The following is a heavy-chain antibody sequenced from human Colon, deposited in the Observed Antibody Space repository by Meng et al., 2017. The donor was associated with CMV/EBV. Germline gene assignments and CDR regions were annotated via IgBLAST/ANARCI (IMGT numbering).Heavy chain of an antibody. D-gene: IGHD3-3*01. V-gene: IGHV3-7*01. CDR2: INEDGGEI. CDR3: ARITTFGTGLHGMDV. J-gene: IGHJ6*02. Sequence: GGSLRLSCAASGFTFSRNWMTWVRQAPGKGLDWVANINEDGGEIYYVDSLWGRFTISRDNAKNSLYLQMNSLRAEDSAVYYCARITTFGTGLHGMDVWGQGTTVTVS. CDR1: GFTFSRNW.